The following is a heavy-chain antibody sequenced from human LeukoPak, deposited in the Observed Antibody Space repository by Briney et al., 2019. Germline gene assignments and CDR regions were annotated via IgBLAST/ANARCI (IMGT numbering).Heavy chain of an antibody. V-gene: IGHV3-7*01. J-gene: IGHJ5*02. Sequence: GGSLRLSCAASGFTFSTYWMSWVRQAPGKGLEWVANIKEDGIEKYYVDSVKGRFTISRDNAKNSLYLQMNSLRADDTAVYYCARDLLTGYYRRGIWFDPWGQGTLVIVSS. CDR1: GFTFSTYW. CDR2: IKEDGIEK. D-gene: IGHD3-9*01. CDR3: ARDLLTGYYRRGIWFDP.